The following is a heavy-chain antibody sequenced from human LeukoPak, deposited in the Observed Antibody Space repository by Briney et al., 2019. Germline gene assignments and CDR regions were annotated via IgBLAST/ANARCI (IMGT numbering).Heavy chain of an antibody. CDR2: INHSGST. CDR3: ARGQVPAGDWYRPYYYYYYMDV. V-gene: IGHV4-34*01. CDR1: GGSFSGYY. D-gene: IGHD6-19*01. J-gene: IGHJ6*03. Sequence: SETLSLTCAVYGGSFSGYYWSWIRQPPGKGLEWIGEINHSGSTNYNPSLKSRVTISVDTSKNQFSLKLSSVTAADTAVYYCARGQVPAGDWYRPYYYYYYMDVWGKGTTVTVSS.